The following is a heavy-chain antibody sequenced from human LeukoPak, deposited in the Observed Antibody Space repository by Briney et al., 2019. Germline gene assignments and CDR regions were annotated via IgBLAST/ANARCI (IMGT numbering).Heavy chain of an antibody. J-gene: IGHJ5*02. CDR1: GYTLTELS. V-gene: IGHV1-24*01. CDR2: FDPEDGET. CDR3: ATERIMVRGVINNWFDP. D-gene: IGHD3-10*01. Sequence: ASVKVSCKVSGYTLTELSMHWVRQAPGKGLEWMGGFDPEDGETIYAQKFQGRVTMTEDTSTDTAYMELSSLRSEDTAVYYCATERIMVRGVINNWFDPWGQGTLVTASS.